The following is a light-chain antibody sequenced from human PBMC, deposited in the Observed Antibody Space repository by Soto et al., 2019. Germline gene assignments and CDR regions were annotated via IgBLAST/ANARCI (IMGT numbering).Light chain of an antibody. CDR1: QSVSNNY. CDR3: QQYGSSPTWT. Sequence: ESVLTQSPGTLSLSPGERATISCRASQSVSNNYLAWYQQKPGQAPRLLIYGASTRATGIPDRFSGSGSGTDFTLTISRLEPEDSAVYYCQQYGSSPTWTFGQGTKVEIK. J-gene: IGKJ1*01. CDR2: GAS. V-gene: IGKV3-20*01.